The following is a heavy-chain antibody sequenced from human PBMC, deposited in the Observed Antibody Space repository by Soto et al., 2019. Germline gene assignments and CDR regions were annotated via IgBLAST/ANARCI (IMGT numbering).Heavy chain of an antibody. CDR2: ISAYNGNT. Sequence: ASVKVSCKASGYTFTSYGISWVRQAPGQGLEWMGWISAYNGNTNYAQKLQGRVTMTTDTSTSTAYMELRSLRSDDTAVYYCARDGYDFWSGYYTDYFDYWGQGTLVTVSS. J-gene: IGHJ4*02. V-gene: IGHV1-18*01. CDR3: ARDGYDFWSGYYTDYFDY. CDR1: GYTFTSYG. D-gene: IGHD3-3*01.